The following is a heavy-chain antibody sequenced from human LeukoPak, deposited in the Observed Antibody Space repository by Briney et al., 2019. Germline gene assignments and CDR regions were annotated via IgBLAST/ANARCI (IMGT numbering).Heavy chain of an antibody. V-gene: IGHV5-51*01. J-gene: IGHJ4*02. CDR2: IYPGDSDP. D-gene: IGHD6-13*01. CDR3: VRHGLGSSWFGFDY. CDR1: GYIFTTYW. Sequence: GESLKISCRGSGYIFTTYWIGWVRQMPGKGLEWMGIIYPGDSDPRYSPSFQGQVTISADKSISTAYLQWSSLKASDSAMYYCVRHGLGSSWFGFDYWGQGTLVTVSS.